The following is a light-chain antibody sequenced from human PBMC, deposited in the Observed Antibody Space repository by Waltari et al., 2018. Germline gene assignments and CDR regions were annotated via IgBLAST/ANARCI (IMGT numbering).Light chain of an antibody. Sequence: EIVWTQSPATLSLSPGARATLSCRASQSVNSYLAWYQQKPGQAPRLLIYDASNRATGIPARFSGSGSGTDFTLTISSLEPEDFAVYYCQQRSNWPPYTFGQGTKLEI. J-gene: IGKJ2*01. V-gene: IGKV3-11*01. CDR3: QQRSNWPPYT. CDR1: QSVNSY. CDR2: DAS.